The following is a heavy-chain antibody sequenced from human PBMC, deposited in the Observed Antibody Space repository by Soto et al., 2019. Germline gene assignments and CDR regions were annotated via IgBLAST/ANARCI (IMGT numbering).Heavy chain of an antibody. V-gene: IGHV1-69*01. CDR2: IIPIFGTA. J-gene: IGHJ6*02. Sequence: QVQLVQSGAEVKKPGSSVKVSCKASGGTFSSYAISWVRQAPGQGLEWMGGIIPIFGTANYAQKFQGRVTITADESTSKAYMELSSLRSEDTAVYYCARDPTICRRITMVRGVIHYGMDVWGQGTTVTVSS. CDR1: GGTFSSYA. D-gene: IGHD3-10*01. CDR3: ARDPTICRRITMVRGVIHYGMDV.